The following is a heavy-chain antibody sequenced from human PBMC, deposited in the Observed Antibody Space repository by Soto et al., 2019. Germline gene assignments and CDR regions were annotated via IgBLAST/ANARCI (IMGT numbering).Heavy chain of an antibody. V-gene: IGHV1-69*06. CDR3: ARNDSSGYPFYYYYGMDV. D-gene: IGHD3-22*01. Sequence: ASVKVSCKASGGTFSSYAISWVRQAPGQGLEWMGGIIPIFGTANYAQKFQGRVTITADKSTSTAYMELSSLRSEDTAVYYCARNDSSGYPFYYYYGMDVWGQGTTVTVSS. J-gene: IGHJ6*02. CDR2: IIPIFGTA. CDR1: GGTFSSYA.